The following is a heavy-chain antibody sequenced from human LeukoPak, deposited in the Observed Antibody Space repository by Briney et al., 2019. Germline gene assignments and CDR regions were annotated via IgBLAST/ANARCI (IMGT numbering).Heavy chain of an antibody. CDR2: ISSSSSYI. Sequence: GGSLRLSCAASGFTFSSYSMNWVRQAPGKGLEWVSSISSSSSYIYYADSVKGRFTISRDNAKNSLYLQMNSLRAEDTAVYYCARGVATRPFFSFRPNAEFFFLDSWSQGTLVTVTS. V-gene: IGHV3-21*01. CDR3: ARGVATRPFFSFRPNAEFFFLDS. CDR1: GFTFSSYS. J-gene: IGHJ4*02. D-gene: IGHD6-6*01.